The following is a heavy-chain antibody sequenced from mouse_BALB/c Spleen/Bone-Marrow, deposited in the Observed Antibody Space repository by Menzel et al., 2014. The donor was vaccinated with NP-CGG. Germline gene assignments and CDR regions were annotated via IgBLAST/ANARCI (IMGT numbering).Heavy chain of an antibody. CDR2: IFPVSVNN. J-gene: IGHJ4*01. CDR1: GYRVTSYY. CDR3: ARGKDAMGY. V-gene: IGHV1-66*01. Sequence: VQLQQSGPELVKPGASVKISCMASGYRVTSYYIHWAKQRPGQGLEWIGWIFPVSVNNKYNEKFKGKATLTAGTASSTAYMQISSLASEDSAVYFCARGKDAMGYWGEGTSVTVSS.